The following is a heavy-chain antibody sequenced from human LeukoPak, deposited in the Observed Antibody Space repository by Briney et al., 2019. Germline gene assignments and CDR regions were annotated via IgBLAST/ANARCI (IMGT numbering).Heavy chain of an antibody. J-gene: IGHJ3*02. CDR2: IIPIFGTA. Sequence: SVKVSCKASGGTFSSYAISWVRQAPGQGLEWMGGIIPIFGTANYAQKFQGRVTMTRDTSISTAYMELSRLRSDDTAVFYCARQRSGWSYDAFDIWGQGTMVTVSS. CDR3: ARQRSGWSYDAFDI. V-gene: IGHV1-69*05. CDR1: GGTFSSYA. D-gene: IGHD6-19*01.